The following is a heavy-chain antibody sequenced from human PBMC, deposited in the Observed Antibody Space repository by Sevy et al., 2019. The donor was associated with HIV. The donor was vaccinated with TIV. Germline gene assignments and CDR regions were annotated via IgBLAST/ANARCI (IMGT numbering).Heavy chain of an antibody. V-gene: IGHV3-49*04. CDR1: GFIFGDYA. J-gene: IGHJ4*02. CDR3: TRGYDSLSGFAPPESGY. Sequence: GGSLRLSCRTSGFIFGDYAMNWVRQAPGKGLEWVGFIRSKTYGGTTEYAAFAKGRFTISRDDSKNIAYLQMNSLKTDDTAVYYCTRGYDSLSGFAPPESGYWGQGTLVTVSS. D-gene: IGHD3-3*01. CDR2: IRSKTYGGTT.